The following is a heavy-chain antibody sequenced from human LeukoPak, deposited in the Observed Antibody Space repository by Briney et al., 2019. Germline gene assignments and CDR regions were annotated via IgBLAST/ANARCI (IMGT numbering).Heavy chain of an antibody. CDR3: ARGNGGLRYFDWLFSGGWFDP. D-gene: IGHD3-9*01. CDR1: GYTLTELS. J-gene: IGHJ5*02. V-gene: IGHV1-24*01. Sequence: GASVKVSCKVSGYTLTELSMHWVRQAPGKGLEWMGGFDPEDGETIYAQKFQGRVTMTRNTSISTAYMELSSLRSEDTAVYYCARGNGGLRYFDWLFSGGWFDPWGQGTLVTVSS. CDR2: FDPEDGET.